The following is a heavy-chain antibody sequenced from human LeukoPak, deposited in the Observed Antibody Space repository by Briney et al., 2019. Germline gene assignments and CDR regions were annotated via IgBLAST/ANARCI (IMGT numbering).Heavy chain of an antibody. J-gene: IGHJ6*03. Sequence: SETLSLTCTVSGGSISSGSYYWSWIRLPAGKGLEWIGRTHTSGSTNYNPSLKSRVTISVDTSKKQFSLKLSSVTAADTAVYYCARDEVGCGNSGGFYYYYYYMDVWGKGTTVTVSS. CDR2: THTSGST. CDR1: GGSISSGSYY. CDR3: ARDEVGCGNSGGFYYYYYYMDV. D-gene: IGHD4-23*01. V-gene: IGHV4-61*02.